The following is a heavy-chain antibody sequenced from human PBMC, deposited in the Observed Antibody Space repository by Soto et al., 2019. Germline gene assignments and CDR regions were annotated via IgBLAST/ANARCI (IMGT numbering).Heavy chain of an antibody. CDR1: GFTFSSYW. CDR3: ARDPPSRYCSGGSCYFPWFDP. D-gene: IGHD2-15*01. CDR2: INSDGSST. Sequence: GGSLRLSCAASGFTFSSYWMHWVRQAPGKGLVWVSRINSDGSSTSYADSVKGRFTISRDNAKNTLYLQMNSLRAEDTAVYYCARDPPSRYCSGGSCYFPWFDPWGQGTLVTVPS. J-gene: IGHJ5*02. V-gene: IGHV3-74*01.